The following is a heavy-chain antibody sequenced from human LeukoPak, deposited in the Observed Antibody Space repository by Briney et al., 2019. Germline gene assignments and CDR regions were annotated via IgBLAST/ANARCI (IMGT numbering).Heavy chain of an antibody. J-gene: IGHJ4*02. CDR3: AKDQPAIAAAGPY. Sequence: AGSLRLSCAASGFTFSSYAMSWVRQAPGKGLEWVSAISGSGGSTYYADSVKGRFTISRDNSKNTLYLQKNSLKAEDTAVYYCAKDQPAIAAAGPYWGQGTLVTVSS. D-gene: IGHD6-13*01. CDR2: ISGSGGST. CDR1: GFTFSSYA. V-gene: IGHV3-23*01.